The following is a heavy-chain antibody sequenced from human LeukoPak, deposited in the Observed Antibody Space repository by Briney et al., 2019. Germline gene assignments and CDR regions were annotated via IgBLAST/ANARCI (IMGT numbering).Heavy chain of an antibody. D-gene: IGHD3-3*01. V-gene: IGHV4-39*07. CDR3: ARGRSYDFWSGWDI. Sequence: SETLSLTCTVSGGSISSSSYSWGWIRQPPGKGLEWIGEINHSGSTNYNPSLKSRVTISVDTSKNQFSLKLSSVTAADTAVCYCARGRSYDFWSGWDIWGQGTMVTVSS. CDR1: GGSISSSSYS. J-gene: IGHJ3*02. CDR2: INHSGST.